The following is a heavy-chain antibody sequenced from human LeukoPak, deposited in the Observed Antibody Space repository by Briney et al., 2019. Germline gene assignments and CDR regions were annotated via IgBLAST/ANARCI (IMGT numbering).Heavy chain of an antibody. CDR2: ISSSSSYI. Sequence: GGSLRLSCAGSGFTFSSYSMNWVRPAPGKGLEWVSSISSSSSYIYYADSVKGRFTISRDNAKNSVYLQMDTLRAEDTAVYYCARAGSGLFPARGNSGCLDYWGQGTMVTVSS. D-gene: IGHD5-12*01. CDR1: GFTFSSYS. CDR3: ARAGSGLFPARGNSGCLDY. J-gene: IGHJ4*02. V-gene: IGHV3-21*01.